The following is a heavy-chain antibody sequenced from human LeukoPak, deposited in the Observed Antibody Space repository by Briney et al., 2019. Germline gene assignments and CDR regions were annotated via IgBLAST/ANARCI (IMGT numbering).Heavy chain of an antibody. CDR2: IYYSGST. CDR1: GGSISSSSYY. V-gene: IGHV4-39*07. J-gene: IGHJ4*02. D-gene: IGHD1-26*01. Sequence: SSETLSLTCTVSGGSISSSSYYWGWIRQPPGKGLEWIGNIYYSGSTYYNPSLKSRVTMSLDTSKNQFSLKLRSVTAADTAVYYCARNGGSFSSDYFLDYWGQGTLVTVSS. CDR3: ARNGGSFSSDYFLDY.